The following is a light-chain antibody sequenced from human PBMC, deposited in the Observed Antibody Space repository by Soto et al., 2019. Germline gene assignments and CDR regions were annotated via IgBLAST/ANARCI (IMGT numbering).Light chain of an antibody. CDR2: DVS. V-gene: IGLV2-14*01. Sequence: QSALTQPASVSGSPGQSITISCTGTSSDVGGYNYVSWYQQHPGKAPKLMIYDVSNRPSGVSNRFSGSKSGNTASLTISGLQAEDEADYSCSSYTSISTLVVFGGGTKVTVL. J-gene: IGLJ2*01. CDR3: SSYTSISTLVV. CDR1: SSDVGGYNY.